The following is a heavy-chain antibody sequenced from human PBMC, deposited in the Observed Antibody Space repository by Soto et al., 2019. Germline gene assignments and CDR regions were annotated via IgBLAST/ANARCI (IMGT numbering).Heavy chain of an antibody. V-gene: IGHV1-18*01. Sequence: QVQLVQSGAEVKKPGASVKVSCKASGYTFTSYGISWVRQAPGQGLEWMGWISANNGNTNYAQKLQGRVTMTTDTSTSTAAMELRRLRSDDTAEDYCARDVMVRADPHDYWGQGTLVTVSS. CDR1: GYTFTSYG. CDR3: ARDVMVRADPHDY. J-gene: IGHJ4*02. D-gene: IGHD3-10*01. CDR2: ISANNGNT.